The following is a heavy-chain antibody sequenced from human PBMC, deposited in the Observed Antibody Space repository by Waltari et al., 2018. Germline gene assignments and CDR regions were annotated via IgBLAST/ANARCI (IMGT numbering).Heavy chain of an antibody. CDR2: VHGNGKT. CDR1: GDSVYSPYF. V-gene: IGHV4-4*02. CDR3: ARDRGRGLYLDT. D-gene: IGHD2-15*01. Sequence: QLVLQASVPGLVKPSEPLSLSCAFSGDSVYSPYFWYWVRQSPQRGREWIGQVHGNGKTNYNPSSASRVTISRDTANNQISLKVTSATAADTAVYYCARDRGRGLYLDTWGPGTLVTVSP. J-gene: IGHJ5*02.